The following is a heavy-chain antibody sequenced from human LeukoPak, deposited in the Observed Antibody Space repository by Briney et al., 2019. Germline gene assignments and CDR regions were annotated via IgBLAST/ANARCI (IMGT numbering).Heavy chain of an antibody. Sequence: SETLSLTCTVSGGSISSYYWSWIRQPPGKGLEWIGYIYYSGGTNYNPSLKSRVTISVDTSKNQFSLKLSSVTAADTAVYYCARGQQWLVRGAFDIWGQGTMVTVSS. D-gene: IGHD6-19*01. CDR1: GGSISSYY. V-gene: IGHV4-59*01. CDR3: ARGQQWLVRGAFDI. CDR2: IYYSGGT. J-gene: IGHJ3*02.